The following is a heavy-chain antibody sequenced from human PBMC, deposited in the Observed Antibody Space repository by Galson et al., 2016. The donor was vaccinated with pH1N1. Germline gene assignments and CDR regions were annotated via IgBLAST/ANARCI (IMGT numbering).Heavy chain of an antibody. CDR3: VHHPGLLEATGGGN. Sequence: PALVKLTQTFTLPCPFSGFSLTIGGVGVSWIRQPQGHSLECPALIYWDQHQRHSPNLQSRHTITKEASKNQVVLTMTNMDPEDRATYSCVHHPGLLEATGGGNWGQGTLVTVSS. J-gene: IGHJ4*02. CDR2: IYWDQHQ. CDR1: GFSLTIGGVG. V-gene: IGHV2-5*02. D-gene: IGHD2-21*01.